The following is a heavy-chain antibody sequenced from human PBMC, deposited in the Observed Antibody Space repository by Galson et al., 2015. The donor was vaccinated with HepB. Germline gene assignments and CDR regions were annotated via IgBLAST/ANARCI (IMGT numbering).Heavy chain of an antibody. CDR2: ISSSGGFI. V-gene: IGHV3-21*01. D-gene: IGHD3-3*01. J-gene: IGHJ6*02. Sequence: SLRLSCAASGFTFSRYTIYWFRQAPGKGLEWVSPISSSGGFIQYADSLRGRFTISRDNAKDSLSLQMNSLRVEDTGVYYCARGAIFGVVTNFYYYGMDVWGQGTTVTVSS. CDR1: GFTFSRYT. CDR3: ARGAIFGVVTNFYYYGMDV.